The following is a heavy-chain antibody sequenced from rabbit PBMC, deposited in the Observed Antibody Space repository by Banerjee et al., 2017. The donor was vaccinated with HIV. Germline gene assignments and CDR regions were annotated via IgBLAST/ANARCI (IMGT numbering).Heavy chain of an antibody. CDR2: IDPVFGST. J-gene: IGHJ3*01. V-gene: IGHV1S7*01. CDR3: ARGYDDYDARLDL. Sequence: QLKESGGGLVQPGGSLKLSCTASGIDFSSNYMSWVRQAPGKGLEWIGYIDPVFGSTYYANWVNGRFTISSHNAQNTLYLQLNSLAAADTATYFCARGYDDYDARLDLWGQGTLVTVS. CDR1: GIDFSSNY. D-gene: IGHD2-1*01.